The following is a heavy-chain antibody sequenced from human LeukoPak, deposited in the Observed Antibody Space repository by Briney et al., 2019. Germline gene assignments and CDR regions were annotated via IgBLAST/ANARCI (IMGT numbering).Heavy chain of an antibody. J-gene: IGHJ4*02. CDR1: GFTFSSYA. V-gene: IGHV3-64*01. Sequence: GGSLRLSCAASGFTFSSYAMHWVRQAPGKGLEYVSAISSNGGSTYYANSVKGRFTISRDNSKNTLYLQMNSLRAEDTAVYYCARGRATYDPYFDYWGQGTLVTVSS. CDR2: ISSNGGST. D-gene: IGHD3-3*01. CDR3: ARGRATYDPYFDY.